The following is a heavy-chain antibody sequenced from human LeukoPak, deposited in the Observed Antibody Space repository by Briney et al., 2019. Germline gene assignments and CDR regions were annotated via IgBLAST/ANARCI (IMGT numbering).Heavy chain of an antibody. Sequence: PGGPLRLSCTASGFTLSAFAMSWVRQAPGKGLEWVSGSTGSVEYYASSVKGRFTISRDDSKNTLYLQMSSLGAEDTATYYCARGSDLASYNELEYWGQGTLVTVSS. CDR1: GFTLSAFA. D-gene: IGHD2-21*01. V-gene: IGHV3-23*01. CDR2: STGSVE. CDR3: ARGSDLASYNELEY. J-gene: IGHJ4*02.